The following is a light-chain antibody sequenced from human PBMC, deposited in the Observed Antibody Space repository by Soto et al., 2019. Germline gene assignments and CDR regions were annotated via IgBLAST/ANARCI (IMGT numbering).Light chain of an antibody. CDR1: QSVNNY. CDR2: DAS. J-gene: IGKJ4*01. Sequence: EIVLTQSPATLSLSPGERATRACRASQSVNNYLAWYQQNPGQAPRLLIYDASSRATDIPARFSGSGSGTDFTLTISSLDPEDFAPYYCHQRSNWPLTFGGGTKVDIK. CDR3: HQRSNWPLT. V-gene: IGKV3-11*01.